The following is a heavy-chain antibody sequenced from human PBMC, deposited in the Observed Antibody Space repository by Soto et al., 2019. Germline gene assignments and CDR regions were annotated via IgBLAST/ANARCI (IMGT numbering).Heavy chain of an antibody. D-gene: IGHD3-3*01. J-gene: IGHJ4*02. V-gene: IGHV3-48*03. CDR1: GFTFSSYE. CDR2: ISSSGSTI. Sequence: QTGGSLRLSCAASGFTFSSYEMNWVRQAPGKGLEWVSYISSSGSTIYYADSVKGRFTIPRDNAKNSLYLQMNSLRAEDTAVYYCARGRVRILEWLSLGGYFDYWGQGTLVTVSS. CDR3: ARGRVRILEWLSLGGYFDY.